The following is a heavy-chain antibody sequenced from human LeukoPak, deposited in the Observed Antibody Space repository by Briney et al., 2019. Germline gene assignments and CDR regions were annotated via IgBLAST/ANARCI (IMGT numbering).Heavy chain of an antibody. CDR3: ARLSGYSYATYYYYYGMDV. V-gene: IGHV4-39*01. CDR1: GGSISSSTNL. D-gene: IGHD5-18*01. J-gene: IGHJ6*02. CDR2: MYYGGST. Sequence: PSETLSLTCTVSGGSISSSTNLWGWIRQPPGKGLEWVGTMYYGGSTYYNPSLKSRVTISVDTSKSQFSLKLTSVTAADTAVYYCARLSGYSYATYYYYYGMDVWGQGTTVTVSS.